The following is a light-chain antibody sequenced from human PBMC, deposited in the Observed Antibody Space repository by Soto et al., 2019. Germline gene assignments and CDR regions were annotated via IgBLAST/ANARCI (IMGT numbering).Light chain of an antibody. V-gene: IGLV2-14*03. CDR3: SSYETRSTLV. Sequence: QSVLTQPASVSGSAGQSITISCSGTMCDVGDYNLVSWYQQHAGTAPILIIYDVRNRPSGISSRFSGYRSANAAPVTISGLSAEDEGYYYCSSYETRSTLVFGAGTKLTVL. CDR2: DVR. CDR1: MCDVGDYNL. J-gene: IGLJ3*02.